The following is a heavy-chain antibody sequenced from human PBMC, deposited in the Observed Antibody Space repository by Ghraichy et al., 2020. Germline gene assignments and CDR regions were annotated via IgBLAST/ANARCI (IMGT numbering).Heavy chain of an antibody. Sequence: SETLSLTCAVYNGSFSDYYWNWIRQPPGKGLEWIGEISRSGRTTYNPSLKSRVTISIDTSKNYFSLNVTSVTAADTAVYYCARRPIALAAKKMDSWGQGTLVTVSS. J-gene: IGHJ4*02. CDR1: NGSFSDYY. CDR3: ARRPIALAAKKMDS. CDR2: ISRSGRT. V-gene: IGHV4-34*01. D-gene: IGHD6-19*01.